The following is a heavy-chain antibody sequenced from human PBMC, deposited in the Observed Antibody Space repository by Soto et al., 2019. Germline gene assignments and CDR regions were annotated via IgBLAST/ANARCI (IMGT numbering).Heavy chain of an antibody. J-gene: IGHJ4*02. V-gene: IGHV3-64*01. CDR1: GSTFSSYA. CDR3: ARQGRAVSSYYFDY. D-gene: IGHD3-10*01. Sequence: EVQLVESGGGLVQPGGSLRLSCAASGSTFSSYAMHWVRQAPGQGLAYVSALSSNRGSTYYANAVKGRFTISRDNSKNTLDLQMGGLRAEDMAVDYCARQGRAVSSYYFDYWGQGTLVTVSS. CDR2: LSSNRGST.